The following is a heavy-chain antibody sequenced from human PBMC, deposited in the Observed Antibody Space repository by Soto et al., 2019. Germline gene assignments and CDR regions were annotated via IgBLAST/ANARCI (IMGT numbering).Heavy chain of an antibody. CDR1: GGTISSYT. D-gene: IGHD3-9*01. CDR2: IIPMLNVT. Sequence: QVQLVQSGAEVKKPGSSVKVSCKASGGTISSYTISWVRQAPGQGLEWMGRIIPMLNVTNYAQRFQGRVTITADKSTPTAYLELSSLRSDDTAVYYCAREERVLRYFDWDWFDPWGQGTRVTVSS. V-gene: IGHV1-69*08. J-gene: IGHJ5*02. CDR3: AREERVLRYFDWDWFDP.